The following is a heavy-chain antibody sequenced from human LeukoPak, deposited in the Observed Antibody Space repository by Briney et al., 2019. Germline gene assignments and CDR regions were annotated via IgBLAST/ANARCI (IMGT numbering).Heavy chain of an antibody. V-gene: IGHV3-7*01. D-gene: IGHD1-1*01. CDR1: GFTFIANG. J-gene: IGHJ3*02. CDR2: IREEGSQK. Sequence: GGSLSLSCAPSGFTFIANGWSWAGQSQGKGRGGVPNIREEGSQKYYVDSVRGRFTISRDNAKNSLFLQMDSLRAEDTAVYYCARDSRFCTSYNCRGDAFDIWGQGTMVTVTS. CDR3: ARDSRFCTSYNCRGDAFDI.